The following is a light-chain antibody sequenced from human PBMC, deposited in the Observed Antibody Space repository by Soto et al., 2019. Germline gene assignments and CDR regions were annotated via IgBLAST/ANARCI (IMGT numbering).Light chain of an antibody. CDR3: QHYNNWPPLT. Sequence: EIVMTQSPVALSVSPGEGATLSCRASQNINSNLAWYQQKPGQAPRLLIYGASTRATGIPARFSGSGSGTEFTLTISSLQYEDFAVYYCQHYNNWPPLTFGGGTKVEI. CDR1: QNINSN. V-gene: IGKV3-15*01. J-gene: IGKJ4*01. CDR2: GAS.